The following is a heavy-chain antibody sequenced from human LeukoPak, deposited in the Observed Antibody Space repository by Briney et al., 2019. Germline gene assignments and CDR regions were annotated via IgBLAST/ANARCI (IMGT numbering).Heavy chain of an antibody. J-gene: IGHJ4*02. CDR1: GFSLSSSC. CDR3: SRSRPKFKDFDY. V-gene: IGHV3-30*03. CDR2: ISSDGSNN. Sequence: GRSLSLSRAAYGFSLSSSCMRSVSHPPGEWMDWQVLISSDGSNNYYAASMKGPPTISRDNSKNTLYLQMNSLRAEDTAVYYCSRSRPKFKDFDYWGQGTLVTVSS.